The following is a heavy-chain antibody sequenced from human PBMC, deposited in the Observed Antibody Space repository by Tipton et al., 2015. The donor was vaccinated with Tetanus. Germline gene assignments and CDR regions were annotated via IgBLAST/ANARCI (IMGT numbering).Heavy chain of an antibody. V-gene: IGHV3-9*01. CDR1: GFTFDDYA. CDR3: AKDVHTRMVTIDH. J-gene: IGHJ4*02. CDR2: ISWNSGSI. D-gene: IGHD5-18*01. Sequence: SLRLSCVASGFTFDDYAMHWVRQAPGRGLEWVSGISWNSGSIGYADSVKGRFTISRDNAKNSLYLQMNSLRPDDTALYYCAKDVHTRMVTIDHWGQGTLITVSS.